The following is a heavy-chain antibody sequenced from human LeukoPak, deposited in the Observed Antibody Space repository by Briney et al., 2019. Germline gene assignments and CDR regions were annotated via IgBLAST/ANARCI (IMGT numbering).Heavy chain of an antibody. Sequence: PGGSLRLPCAASGFTFSTYWMHWVRQAPGKGLVWLSRISSDGGSTNYADSVKGRFTISRDNAKNTLYLQMNSLRAEDTAVYYCARSGYCSSTSCYRSLWFDPWGQGTLVTVSS. CDR2: ISSDGGST. CDR1: GFTFSTYW. V-gene: IGHV3-74*01. J-gene: IGHJ5*02. D-gene: IGHD2-2*02. CDR3: ARSGYCSSTSCYRSLWFDP.